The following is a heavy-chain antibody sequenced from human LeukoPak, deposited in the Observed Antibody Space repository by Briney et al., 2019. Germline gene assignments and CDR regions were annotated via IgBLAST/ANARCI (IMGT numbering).Heavy chain of an antibody. V-gene: IGHV3-23*01. CDR1: GFAFTSYS. Sequence: GGSLRLSCAASGFAFTSYSMNWVRQAPGKGLEWVSTISGGGGSTYYADSVKGRFTISRDNSKNTLYLQVNSLRAEDTAVYYCAKGGKWDVTPFDYWGQGTLVTVSS. D-gene: IGHD1-26*01. CDR2: ISGGGGST. CDR3: AKGGKWDVTPFDY. J-gene: IGHJ4*02.